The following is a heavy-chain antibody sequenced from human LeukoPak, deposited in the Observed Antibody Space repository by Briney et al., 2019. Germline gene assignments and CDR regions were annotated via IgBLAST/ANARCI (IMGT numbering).Heavy chain of an antibody. V-gene: IGHV1-3*01. Sequence: GGSLRLSCAASGYTFTSYAMHWVRQAPGQRLEWMGWINAGNGNTKYSQKFQGRVTITRDTSASTAYMELSSLRSEDTAVYYCARGPYGSGSYRDWFDPWGQGTLVTVSS. D-gene: IGHD3-10*01. CDR1: GYTFTSYA. J-gene: IGHJ5*02. CDR3: ARGPYGSGSYRDWFDP. CDR2: INAGNGNT.